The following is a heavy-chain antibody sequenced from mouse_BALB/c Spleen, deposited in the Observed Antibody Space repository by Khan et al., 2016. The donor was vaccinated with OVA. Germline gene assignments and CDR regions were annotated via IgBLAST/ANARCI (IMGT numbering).Heavy chain of an antibody. V-gene: IGHV14-3*02. CDR3: ARDYWDVFAY. CDR2: IDPANGYT. Sequence: VQLQQSGAELVKPGASVKLSCTASGFNIKDTYMHWVKQRPEQGLEWIGRIDPANGYTKFDPKFQGKATITADTSSNTAYLQLSSLTSEDTAVYYCARDYWDVFAYWGQGTLVTVSA. D-gene: IGHD4-1*01. CDR1: GFNIKDTY. J-gene: IGHJ3*01.